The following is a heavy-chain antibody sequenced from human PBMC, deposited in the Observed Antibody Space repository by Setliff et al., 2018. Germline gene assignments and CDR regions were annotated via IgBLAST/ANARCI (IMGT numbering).Heavy chain of an antibody. V-gene: IGHV4-59*01. Sequence: SETLSLTCTVSGGSLSSYYWSWIRQLPGKGLEWIGHIYYSGTTNYNASLKNRVSISVDMSKNQFSLKLSSATAADTAVYFCAAVGIDAGGGWFDPWGHGIPVTVSS. D-gene: IGHD1-26*01. CDR3: AAVGIDAGGGWFDP. CDR2: IYYSGTT. J-gene: IGHJ5*02. CDR1: GGSLSSYY.